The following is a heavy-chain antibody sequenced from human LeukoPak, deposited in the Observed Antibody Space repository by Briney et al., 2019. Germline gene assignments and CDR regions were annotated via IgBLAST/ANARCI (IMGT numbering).Heavy chain of an antibody. CDR1: GFTFTNNA. J-gene: IGHJ4*02. CDR3: SGHGSNSY. CDR2: IRGGGDT. V-gene: IGHV3-23*01. Sequence: GGSLRLSCAASGFTFTNNALSWFRQAPGKGLEWVSDIRGGGDTYCAESVKGRFTISRDNSKNTLYLQMNSLRAEDTALYYASGHGSNSYWGQGTLVTVSS. D-gene: IGHD6-13*01.